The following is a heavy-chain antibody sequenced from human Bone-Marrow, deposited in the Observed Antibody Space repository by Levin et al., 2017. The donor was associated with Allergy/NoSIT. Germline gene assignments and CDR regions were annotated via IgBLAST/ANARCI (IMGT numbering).Heavy chain of an antibody. D-gene: IGHD1-1*01. CDR2: VHPNSGGT. CDR3: VREVSTWNDGDEYYFDH. Sequence: GESLKISCKASGYTFTDYHIHWVRQAPGQGLEWMGRVHPNSGGTNYAQRFQGRVSMTRDTSISTAYMALSRLTSDDTAVYYCVREVSTWNDGDEYYFDHWGQGTLVTVSS. J-gene: IGHJ4*02. CDR1: GYTFTDYH. V-gene: IGHV1-2*06.